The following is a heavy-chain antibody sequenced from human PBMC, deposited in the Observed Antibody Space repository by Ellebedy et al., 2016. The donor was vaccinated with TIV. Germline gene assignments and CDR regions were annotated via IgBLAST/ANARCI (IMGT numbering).Heavy chain of an antibody. J-gene: IGHJ6*02. CDR3: ARGPVMITFGGVIMDV. CDR2: MNPNSGNT. V-gene: IGHV1-8*01. CDR1: GYTFTSYD. Sequence: AASVQVSCKASGYTFTSYDINWVRQATGQGLEWMGWMNPNSGNTEYAQKFQGRVTMTRNTSITTAFMELSSLRSEDTAVYYCARGPVMITFGGVIMDVWGQGTTVTVSS. D-gene: IGHD3-16*02.